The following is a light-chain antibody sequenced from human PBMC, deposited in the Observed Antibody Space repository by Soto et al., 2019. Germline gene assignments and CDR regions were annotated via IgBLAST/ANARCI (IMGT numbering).Light chain of an antibody. J-gene: IGLJ3*02. CDR3: GTCESSLSAWV. Sequence: QSVLTQPPSVSAAPGQKVTISCSGTSSNIGNNYVSWYQQLPGTAPKLLIYDNNKRPSGIPDRFSGSKSGTSATLGITGLQTWDEADYYCGTCESSLSAWVFGGGTKLTVL. CDR2: DNN. CDR1: SSNIGNNY. V-gene: IGLV1-51*01.